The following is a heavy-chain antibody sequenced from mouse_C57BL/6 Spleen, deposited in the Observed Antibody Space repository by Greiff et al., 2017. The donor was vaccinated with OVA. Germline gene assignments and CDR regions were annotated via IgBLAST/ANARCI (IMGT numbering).Heavy chain of an antibody. CDR1: GYTFTSYW. J-gene: IGHJ2*01. D-gene: IGHD1-1*01. CDR2: IDPSDSYT. V-gene: IGHV1-59*01. Sequence: QVQLQQPGAELVRPGTSVKLSCKASGYTFTSYWMHWVKQRPGQGLEWIGVIDPSDSYTNYNQKFKGKATLTVDTSSSTAYMQLSSLTSEDSAVYYCAREGPTVVALDYWGQGTTLTVSS. CDR3: AREGPTVVALDY.